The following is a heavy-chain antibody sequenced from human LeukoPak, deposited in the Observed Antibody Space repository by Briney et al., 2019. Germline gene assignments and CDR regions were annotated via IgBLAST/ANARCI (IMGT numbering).Heavy chain of an antibody. CDR2: IYHSGST. CDR3: ARDLGVGWFDP. J-gene: IGHJ5*02. D-gene: IGHD2-15*01. V-gene: IGHV4-38-2*02. Sequence: SETLSLTCTVSGYSISIGYYWGWLRQPPGKGLEWIGNIYHSGSTYYNPSLKSRVTISVDTSKNQFSLKLSSVTAADTAVYYCARDLGVGWFDPWGQGTLVTVSS. CDR1: GYSISIGYY.